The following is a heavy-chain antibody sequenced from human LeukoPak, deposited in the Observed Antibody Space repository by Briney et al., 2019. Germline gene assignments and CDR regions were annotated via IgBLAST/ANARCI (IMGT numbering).Heavy chain of an antibody. J-gene: IGHJ4*02. CDR3: ARGSIYYESSGQVPFDY. Sequence: PGGSLRLSCAASGFTFNTYTMNWVRQAPGKGLEWVSYISGSSGIIDYADSVRGRFTISRDNAKNSPYLQMNSLRAEDTAVYYCARGSIYYESSGQVPFDYWGQGTRVTVSS. V-gene: IGHV3-48*01. CDR1: GFTFNTYT. CDR2: ISGSSGII. D-gene: IGHD3-22*01.